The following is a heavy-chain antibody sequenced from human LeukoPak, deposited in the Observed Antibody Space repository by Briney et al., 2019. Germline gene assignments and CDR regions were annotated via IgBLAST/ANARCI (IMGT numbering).Heavy chain of an antibody. J-gene: IGHJ4*02. CDR2: IGTAGDT. D-gene: IGHD2-2*02. Sequence: PGGSLRLSCAASGFTFSSYDMHWVRQATGKGLEWVSAIGTAGDTYYPGSVKGRFTISRENAKNSLYLQMNSLRAGDTAVYYCARDQTFTSRYTPKRYWGQGTLVTVSS. CDR1: GFTFSSYD. CDR3: ARDQTFTSRYTPKRY. V-gene: IGHV3-13*01.